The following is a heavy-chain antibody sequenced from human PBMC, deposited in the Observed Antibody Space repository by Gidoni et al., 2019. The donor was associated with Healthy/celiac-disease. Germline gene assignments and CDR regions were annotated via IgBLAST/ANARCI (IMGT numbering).Heavy chain of an antibody. D-gene: IGHD6-13*01. Sequence: QVQLLQSGAEVKKPGASVKVSCKASGYTFPSYDINWVRQATGQGLEWMGWMNPNSGNTGYAQKFQGRVTMTRNTSISTAYMELSSLRSEDTAVYYCARNHRNSSSWYRDDAFDIWGQGTMVTVSS. CDR3: ARNHRNSSSWYRDDAFDI. J-gene: IGHJ3*02. CDR2: MNPNSGNT. V-gene: IGHV1-8*01. CDR1: GYTFPSYD.